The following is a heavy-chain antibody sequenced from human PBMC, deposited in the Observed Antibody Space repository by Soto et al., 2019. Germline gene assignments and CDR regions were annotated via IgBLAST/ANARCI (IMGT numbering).Heavy chain of an antibody. J-gene: IGHJ6*02. CDR1: GFTFSNAG. V-gene: IGHV3-15*07. D-gene: IGHD2-2*02. CDR3: TTDAPGYCSSTSCHRVSYYYYYYGMDV. CDR2: IKSKTDGGTT. Sequence: GGSLRLSCAASGFTFSNAGMNWVRQAPGKGLEWVGRIKSKTDGGTTDHAAPVKGRFTISRDDSKNTLYLQMNSLKTEDTAVYYCTTDAPGYCSSTSCHRVSYYYYYYGMDVWGQGTTVTVSS.